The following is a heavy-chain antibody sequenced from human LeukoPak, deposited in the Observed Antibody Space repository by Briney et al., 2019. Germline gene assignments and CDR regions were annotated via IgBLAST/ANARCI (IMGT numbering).Heavy chain of an antibody. J-gene: IGHJ4*02. D-gene: IGHD2-15*01. V-gene: IGHV3-21*01. CDR1: GFNFNTYS. Sequence: GGSLRLSCAVSGFNFNTYSMNWVRQAPGKGPEWVSSISSTSNYIYYAESVKGRFTISRDNAKNSLYLQMNSLRAEDTAVYYCARDLSLYCSGGSCYSLNYWGQGTLVTVSS. CDR2: ISSTSNYI. CDR3: ARDLSLYCSGGSCYSLNY.